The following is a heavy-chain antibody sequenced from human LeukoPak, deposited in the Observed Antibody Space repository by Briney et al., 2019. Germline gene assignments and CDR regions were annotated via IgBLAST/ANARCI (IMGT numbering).Heavy chain of an antibody. Sequence: ETLSLTCSVSGYSIRSGYYWGWVRQPPGKGLEWVSAISGSGGSTYYADSVKGRFTISRDNSKNTLYLQMNSLRAEDTAVYYCATGPWIQLNWGQGTLVTVSS. CDR1: GYSIRSGYY. D-gene: IGHD5-18*01. CDR3: ATGPWIQLN. CDR2: ISGSGGST. V-gene: IGHV3-23*01. J-gene: IGHJ4*02.